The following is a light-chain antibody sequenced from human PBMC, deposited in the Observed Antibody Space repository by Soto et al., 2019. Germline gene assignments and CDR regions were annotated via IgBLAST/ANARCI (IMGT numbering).Light chain of an antibody. CDR3: SSYTSSATLV. Sequence: QSALTQPASVSGSPGQSITISCTGTSSDVGGYSYVSWYQQHPGKAPKLMIYDVSNRPSGVSNRFSGSKSGNTASLTISGLQAEDVADYYCSSYTSSATLVFGGGTKLTVL. V-gene: IGLV2-14*01. J-gene: IGLJ2*01. CDR1: SSDVGGYSY. CDR2: DVS.